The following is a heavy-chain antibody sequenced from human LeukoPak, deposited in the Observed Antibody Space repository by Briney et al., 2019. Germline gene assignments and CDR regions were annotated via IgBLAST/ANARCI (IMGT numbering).Heavy chain of an antibody. CDR2: ISSSTTI. CDR3: ARDRYYDSSGYYYSLFDY. Sequence: GGSLRLSCAASGFTFSSYSMNWVRQAPGKGLEWVSYISSSTTIYYADSVKGRFTISRDNAKNSLYLQMNSLRDEDTAVYYCARDRYYDSSGYYYSLFDYWGQGTLVTVSS. D-gene: IGHD3-22*01. CDR1: GFTFSSYS. J-gene: IGHJ4*02. V-gene: IGHV3-48*02.